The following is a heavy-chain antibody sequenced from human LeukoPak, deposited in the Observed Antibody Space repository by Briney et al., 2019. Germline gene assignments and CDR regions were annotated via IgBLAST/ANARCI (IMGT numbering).Heavy chain of an antibody. D-gene: IGHD1-14*01. CDR1: GYTFIDYF. CDR2: INPNSGVT. J-gene: IGHJ3*02. CDR3: ARAVSGTLGGAFDI. V-gene: IGHV1-2*02. Sequence: GSVRVSCKASGYTFIDYFIHWMRQTPGQGLEWLGWINPNSGVTRYAQKFQGRVTLTRDTAAYMELSSLKYDDTAVYYCARAVSGTLGGAFDIWGQGTAVTVSS.